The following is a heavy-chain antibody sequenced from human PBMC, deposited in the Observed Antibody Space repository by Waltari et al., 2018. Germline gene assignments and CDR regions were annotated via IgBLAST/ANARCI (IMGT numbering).Heavy chain of an antibody. J-gene: IGHJ3*02. V-gene: IGHV4-39*01. CDR2: SYYSGST. Sequence: QLQLQESGPGLVKPSETLSLTCTVSGGSISSSSYYWGWIRQPPGKGLEWIGSSYYSGSTYYHPSLKTRVTISVDTYKNQFSLKLSSVTAADTAVYYCARRVPADLDAFDIWGQGTMVTVSS. CDR1: GGSISSSSYY. CDR3: ARRVPADLDAFDI.